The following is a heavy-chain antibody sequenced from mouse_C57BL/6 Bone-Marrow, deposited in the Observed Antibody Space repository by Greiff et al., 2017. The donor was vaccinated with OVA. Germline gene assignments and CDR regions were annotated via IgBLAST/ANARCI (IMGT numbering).Heavy chain of an antibody. J-gene: IGHJ1*03. Sequence: VQLQQPGAELVMPGASVKLSCKASGYTFTSYWMHWVKQRPGQGLEWIGEIDPSDSYTNYNQKFKGKSTLTVDKSSSTAYMQLSSLTSEDSAVYYGARERGVTTSWWYFDVWGTGTTVTVSS. CDR1: GYTFTSYW. CDR3: ARERGVTTSWWYFDV. V-gene: IGHV1-69*01. D-gene: IGHD2-2*01. CDR2: IDPSDSYT.